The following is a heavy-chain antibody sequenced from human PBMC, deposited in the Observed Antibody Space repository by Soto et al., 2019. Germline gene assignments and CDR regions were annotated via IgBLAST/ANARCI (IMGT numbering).Heavy chain of an antibody. CDR3: ARTGPSYYYGFFDY. J-gene: IGHJ4*02. D-gene: IGHD3-10*01. V-gene: IGHV3-48*02. CDR2: ISSSSSII. CDR1: GFTFTSYS. Sequence: PGGSLRLSCAASGFTFTSYSMNWVRQAPGKGLEWLSYISSSSSIIYYADSVKGRFTISRDNAKNSLYLQMNSLRDEDTAVYYCARTGPSYYYGFFDYWVQGTLVTVSS.